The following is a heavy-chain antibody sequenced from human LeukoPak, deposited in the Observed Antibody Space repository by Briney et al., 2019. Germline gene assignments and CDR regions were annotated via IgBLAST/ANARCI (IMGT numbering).Heavy chain of an antibody. J-gene: IGHJ4*02. D-gene: IGHD3-10*01. CDR1: GFTFSSYA. CDR2: ISGSGGST. CDR3: AKDRELLWFGELLFDY. Sequence: SGGSLRLSCAASGFTFSSYAMSWVRQAPGKGLEWVSAISGSGGSTYYEDSVKGRFTISRDNSKNTLYLQMNSLRAEDTAVYYCAKDRELLWFGELLFDYWGQGTLVTVSS. V-gene: IGHV3-23*01.